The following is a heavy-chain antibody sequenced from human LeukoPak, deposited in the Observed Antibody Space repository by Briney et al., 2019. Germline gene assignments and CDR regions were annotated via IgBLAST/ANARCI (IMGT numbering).Heavy chain of an antibody. CDR1: GFTFSSYA. J-gene: IGHJ2*01. D-gene: IGHD6-19*01. CDR3: AKEHGIAVAGAGRYFDL. Sequence: GGSLRLSCAASGFTFSSYAMSWVSQAPGKGLEWVSAISGSGGSTYYADSVKGRFTISRDNSKNTLYLQMNSLRAEDTAVYYCAKEHGIAVAGAGRYFDLWGRGTLVTVSS. V-gene: IGHV3-23*01. CDR2: ISGSGGST.